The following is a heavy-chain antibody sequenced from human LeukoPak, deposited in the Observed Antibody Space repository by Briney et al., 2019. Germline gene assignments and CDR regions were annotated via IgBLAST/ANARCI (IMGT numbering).Heavy chain of an antibody. CDR2: ISSSSSYI. CDR1: GFTFSSYS. V-gene: IGHV3-21*01. CDR3: ARDLSPYYDILTGYSLH. J-gene: IGHJ4*02. D-gene: IGHD3-9*01. Sequence: PGGSLRLSCAASGFTFSSYSMNWVRQAPGKGLEWVSSISSSSSYIYYADSVKGRFTISRDNAKNSLYLQMNSLRAEDTAVYYCARDLSPYYDILTGYSLHWGQGTLVTVSS.